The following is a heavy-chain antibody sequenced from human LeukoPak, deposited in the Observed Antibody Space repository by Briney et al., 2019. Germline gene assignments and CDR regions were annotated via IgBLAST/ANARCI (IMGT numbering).Heavy chain of an antibody. CDR1: GGSFSGYY. V-gene: IGHV4-34*01. Sequence: NPSETLSLTCAVYGGSFSGYYWSWIRQPPGKGLEWIGEINHSGSTNYNPSLKSRVTISVDTSKNQFSLKLSSVTAADTAVYYCARGRTMIVVVPPKNWFDPWGQGTLVTVSS. J-gene: IGHJ5*02. D-gene: IGHD3-22*01. CDR2: INHSGST. CDR3: ARGRTMIVVVPPKNWFDP.